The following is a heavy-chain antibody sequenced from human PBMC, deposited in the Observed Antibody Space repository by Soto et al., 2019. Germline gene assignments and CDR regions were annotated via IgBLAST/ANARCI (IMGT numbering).Heavy chain of an antibody. V-gene: IGHV3-30-3*02. CDR3: AKTHTRPNWFDP. D-gene: IGHD3-3*01. CDR1: GFTFSSYA. Sequence: PGGSLRLSCAASGFTFSSYAMHWVRQAPGKGLEWVAVISYDGSNKYYADSVKGRFTISRDNSKNTLYLQMNSLRAEDTAVYYCAKTHTRPNWFDPWGQGTLVTV. J-gene: IGHJ5*02. CDR2: ISYDGSNK.